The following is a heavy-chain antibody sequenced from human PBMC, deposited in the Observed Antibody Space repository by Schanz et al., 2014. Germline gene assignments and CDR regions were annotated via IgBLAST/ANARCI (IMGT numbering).Heavy chain of an antibody. D-gene: IGHD5-12*01. CDR1: GFTFSSYA. Sequence: EVLLVESGGGLVKPGGSLRLSCEASGFTFSSYAMSWVRQAPGKGLEWVSALSGSGGSTYYADSVKGRFTISRENAKNSLYLQMNSLRAGDTAVYYCASPSGYSDYGTYFDFWGQGTLVTVSS. J-gene: IGHJ4*02. CDR3: ASPSGYSDYGTYFDF. V-gene: IGHV3-23*04. CDR2: LSGSGGST.